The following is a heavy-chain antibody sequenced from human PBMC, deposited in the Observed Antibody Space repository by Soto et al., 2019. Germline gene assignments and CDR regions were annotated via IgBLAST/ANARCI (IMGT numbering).Heavy chain of an antibody. J-gene: IGHJ4*02. V-gene: IGHV4-39*07. CDR3: ARDGYLYGSFDY. D-gene: IGHD5-18*01. CDR1: GGPIRSSSYY. Sequence: SETLSLTCSVSGGPIRSSSYYWGWIRQSPGKGLEWIGSIYHSGSTYYNPSLKSRVTISVDRSKNQFSLKLSSVTAADTALYYCARDGYLYGSFDYWGQGTLVTVSS. CDR2: IYHSGST.